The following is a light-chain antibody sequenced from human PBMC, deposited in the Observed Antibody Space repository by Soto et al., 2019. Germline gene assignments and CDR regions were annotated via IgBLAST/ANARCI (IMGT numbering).Light chain of an antibody. J-gene: IGLJ1*01. Sequence: QSVLTQPSSVSGSPGQSITISCTGTSSDVGGYNYVSWYQQHPVKAPKLMIYDVTNRPSGVSDRFSGSKSGNTASLTISGLQAEDEADYYCSSYTRSSTPYGLGTATKPPVL. CDR1: SSDVGGYNY. CDR2: DVT. V-gene: IGLV2-14*01. CDR3: SSYTRSSTPYG.